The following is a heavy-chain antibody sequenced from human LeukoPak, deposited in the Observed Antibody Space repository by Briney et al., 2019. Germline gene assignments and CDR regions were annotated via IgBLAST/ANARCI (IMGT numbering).Heavy chain of an antibody. D-gene: IGHD3-22*01. J-gene: IGHJ3*02. CDR3: AREVNYYDSSGYRPHAFDI. V-gene: IGHV4-39*02. Sequence: SETLSLTCTVFDDSMSSSSYYWGWIRQPPGKGLEWIGSINYSGSTSHNPSLKSRVTISVDTSKNQFSLKLSSVTAADTAVYYCAREVNYYDSSGYRPHAFDIWGQGTMVTVSS. CDR1: DDSMSSSSYY. CDR2: INYSGST.